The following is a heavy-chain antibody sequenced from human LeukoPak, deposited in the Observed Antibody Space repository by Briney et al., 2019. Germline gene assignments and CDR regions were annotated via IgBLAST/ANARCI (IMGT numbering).Heavy chain of an antibody. CDR2: ISYDGSNK. Sequence: GGSLRLSCAASGFTFSSSAMHWVRQAPGKGLEWVAVISYDGSNKYYADSVKGRFTISRDNSKNTLYPQMNSLRAEDTAVYYCASPLFWRFGELSLKQCYFDYWGQGTLVTVSS. CDR3: ASPLFWRFGELSLKQCYFDY. D-gene: IGHD3-10*01. V-gene: IGHV3-30-3*01. J-gene: IGHJ4*02. CDR1: GFTFSSSA.